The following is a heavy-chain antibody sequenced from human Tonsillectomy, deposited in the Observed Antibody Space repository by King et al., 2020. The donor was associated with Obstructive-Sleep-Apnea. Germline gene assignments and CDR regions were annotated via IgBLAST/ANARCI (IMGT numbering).Heavy chain of an antibody. CDR2: ISGSGGST. CDR3: ATGLYGGSSGYYYGMDV. D-gene: IGHD4-23*01. V-gene: IGHV3-23*04. CDR1: GFTFSSYA. Sequence: VQLVESGGGLVQPGGSLRLSCAASGFTFSSYAMSWVRQAPGKGLEWVSAISGSGGSTYYADSVKGRFTISRDNSKNTLYLQMNSLRAEDTAVYYCATGLYGGSSGYYYGMDVWGQGTTVTVSS. J-gene: IGHJ6*02.